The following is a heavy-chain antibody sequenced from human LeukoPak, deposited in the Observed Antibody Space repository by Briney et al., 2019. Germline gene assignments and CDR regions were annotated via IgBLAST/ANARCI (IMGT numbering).Heavy chain of an antibody. D-gene: IGHD3-9*01. CDR3: AKDRYFDWLFYDY. CDR2: ISGSGGST. CDR1: GFLFGDYA. J-gene: IGHJ4*02. V-gene: IGHV3-23*01. Sequence: GGSLRLSCTASGFLFGDYAMSWVRQAPGKGLEWVSAISGSGGSTYYADSVKGRFTISRDNSKNTLYLQMNSLRAEDTAVYYCAKDRYFDWLFYDYWGQGTLVTVSS.